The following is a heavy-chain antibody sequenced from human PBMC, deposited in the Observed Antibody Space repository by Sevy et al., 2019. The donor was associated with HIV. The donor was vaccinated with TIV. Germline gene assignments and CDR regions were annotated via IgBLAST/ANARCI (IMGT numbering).Heavy chain of an antibody. J-gene: IGHJ4*02. D-gene: IGHD1-7*01. CDR3: ARSLSRKTGITGTDYFDY. V-gene: IGHV3-11*01. CDR1: GFTFSDYY. CDR2: ISSSGSTI. Sequence: GGSLRLSCAASGFTFSDYYMSWIRQAPGKGLEWVSYISSSGSTIYYADSVKGRFTISRDNAKNSLYLQMNSLRAEDTAVYYCARSLSRKTGITGTDYFDYWGQGTLVTVSS.